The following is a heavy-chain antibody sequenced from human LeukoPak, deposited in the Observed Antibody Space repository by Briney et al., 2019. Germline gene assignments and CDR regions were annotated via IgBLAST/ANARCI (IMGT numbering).Heavy chain of an antibody. CDR3: AKKMNTLATPAPIDC. CDR1: GFTFNTYG. D-gene: IGHD2/OR15-2a*01. J-gene: IGHJ4*02. CDR2: IGFSGVTT. Sequence: PGGSLRLSCAASGFTFNTYGMHWVRQAPGKGLERVAIIGFSGVTTYYADSVKGRFTISRDNSQNTLYLQMHSLRAEDTAVYFCAKKMNTLATPAPIDCWGQGTLVTVSS. V-gene: IGHV3-30*02.